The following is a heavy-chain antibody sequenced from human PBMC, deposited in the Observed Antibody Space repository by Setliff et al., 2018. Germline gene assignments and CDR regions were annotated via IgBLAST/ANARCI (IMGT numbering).Heavy chain of an antibody. CDR3: ARAISGWYSAHYYYMDV. CDR2: IHYLGTT. Sequence: SETLSLTCTVSGASISSGTYYWGWIRQPPGKGLEWIGRIHYLGTTYSNASLASRLTMSVDTSKNQFSLRLTSVTAADTAVYYCARAISGWYSAHYYYMDVCGKGTTVTVSS. J-gene: IGHJ6*03. CDR1: GASISSGTYY. D-gene: IGHD6-19*01. V-gene: IGHV4-39*01.